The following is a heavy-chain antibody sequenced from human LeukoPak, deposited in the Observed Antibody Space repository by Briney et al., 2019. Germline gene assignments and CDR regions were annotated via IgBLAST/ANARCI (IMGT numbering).Heavy chain of an antibody. CDR3: ASSITELRWWEQGDGFHWFDP. Sequence: ASVKVSCKASGYTFTGYYMHWVRQAPGQGLEWMGWINPNSGGTNYAQKFQGRVTMTRDTSISTAYMELSRLRSDDTAVYYCASSITELRWWEQGDGFHWFDPWGQGTLVTVSS. J-gene: IGHJ5*02. V-gene: IGHV1-2*02. D-gene: IGHD1/OR15-1a*01. CDR1: GYTFTGYY. CDR2: INPNSGGT.